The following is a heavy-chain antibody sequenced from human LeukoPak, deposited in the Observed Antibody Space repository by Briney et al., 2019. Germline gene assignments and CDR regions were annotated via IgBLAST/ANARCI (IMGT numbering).Heavy chain of an antibody. D-gene: IGHD2-2*01. Sequence: GESLKISCKGSGYRFTDYWIAWVRQMPGKGLEWMGIIYPGDSDSRYSPSFQDQVTFSADKSISTAYLQWSSLKAPDTAMYYCARRSYCYSTSCYGYWFDSWGQGTLVTVSS. CDR1: GYRFTDYW. V-gene: IGHV5-51*01. J-gene: IGHJ5*01. CDR2: IYPGDSDS. CDR3: ARRSYCYSTSCYGYWFDS.